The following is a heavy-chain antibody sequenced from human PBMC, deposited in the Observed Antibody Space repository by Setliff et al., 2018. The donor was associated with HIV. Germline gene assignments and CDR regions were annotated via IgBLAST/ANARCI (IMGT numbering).Heavy chain of an antibody. J-gene: IGHJ4*02. Sequence: SETLSLTCSVSGVSISSYYWSWIRHSPGKGLEWIGIIFPGGATNYNPPLTSRVTISVDTSKNHLFLKLTSVTTADTAVYFCAKSSPSIGYITDCWGQGAPVT. CDR2: IFPGGAT. V-gene: IGHV4-59*01. D-gene: IGHD5-12*01. CDR3: AKSSPSIGYITDC. CDR1: GVSISSYY.